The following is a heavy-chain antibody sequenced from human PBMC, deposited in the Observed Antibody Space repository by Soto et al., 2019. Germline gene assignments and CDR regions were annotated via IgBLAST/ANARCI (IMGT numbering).Heavy chain of an antibody. CDR1: GFTFSSCV. CDR3: AKGLINGRWYAAD. D-gene: IGHD6-13*01. V-gene: IGHV3-23*01. Sequence: GGSLRLSCGASGFTFSSCVMSWVRQAPGKGLEWVSCITDSGIGTYYADSVKGRFTISRDNSKNTMYLQMNNLRAEDTGVYYCAKGLINGRWYAADWGQGTLVTVSS. J-gene: IGHJ4*02. CDR2: ITDSGIGT.